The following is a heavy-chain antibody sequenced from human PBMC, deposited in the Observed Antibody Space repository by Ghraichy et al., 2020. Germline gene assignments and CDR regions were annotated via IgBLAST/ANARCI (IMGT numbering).Heavy chain of an antibody. CDR1: GYTFTRYA. CDR2: INTGNGNT. J-gene: IGHJ4*02. Sequence: ASVKVSCKASGYTFTRYAMHWVRQAPGQRLEWMGWINTGNGNTRHSQKFQGRVTITRDTSASTAYMELSSLRSEYTAVYFCATSYYGDYFGLDYWGQGTLVTVSS. CDR3: ATSYYGDYFGLDY. D-gene: IGHD4-17*01. V-gene: IGHV1-3*04.